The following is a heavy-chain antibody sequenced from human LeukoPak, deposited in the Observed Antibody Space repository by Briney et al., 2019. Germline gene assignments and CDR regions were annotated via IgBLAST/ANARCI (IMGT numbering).Heavy chain of an antibody. CDR1: GFTFNSYG. D-gene: IGHD3-10*01. CDR3: ARDTQVWFGEHGLMNV. V-gene: IGHV3-30*03. Sequence: PGGSLRLSCAASGFTFNSYGMHWVRQAPGKGLEWVAVISYDGSNKYYADFVKGRFTISRDNSKNTLYLQMNSLRAEDTAVYYCARDTQVWFGEHGLMNVWGQGTTVTVSS. J-gene: IGHJ6*02. CDR2: ISYDGSNK.